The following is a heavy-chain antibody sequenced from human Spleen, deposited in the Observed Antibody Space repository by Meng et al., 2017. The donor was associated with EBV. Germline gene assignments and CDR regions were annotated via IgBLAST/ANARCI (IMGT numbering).Heavy chain of an antibody. V-gene: IGHV4-34*01. D-gene: IGHD2/OR15-2a*01. J-gene: IGHJ4*02. CDR2: INHSGIT. CDR3: ASNIKVPRY. Sequence: VQLRPWGTGLLKPSETLSLPCALYGGSFSDYYWTWIRQPPGMGLEWIGEINHSGITSYNPSLRSRVTISVDTSKNQFSLKLTSVTAAATAVYYCASNIKVPRYWGQGTLVTVSS. CDR1: GGSFSDYY.